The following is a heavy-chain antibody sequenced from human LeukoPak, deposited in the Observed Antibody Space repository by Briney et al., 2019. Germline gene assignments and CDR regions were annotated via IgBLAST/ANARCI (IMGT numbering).Heavy chain of an antibody. J-gene: IGHJ4*02. CDR3: ARDLSPVVRASPMGY. CDR2: ITYDGYYE. V-gene: IGHV3-30*03. CDR1: GFTFTNYG. D-gene: IGHD3-10*01. Sequence: AGTSLRLSCAASGFTFTNYGMHWVRQAPGKGLEWVALITYDGYYEYYSDSVKGRFTISSDTSKNTLYLQMNSLRAEDTAVYYCARDLSPVVRASPMGYWGQGTPVTVSS.